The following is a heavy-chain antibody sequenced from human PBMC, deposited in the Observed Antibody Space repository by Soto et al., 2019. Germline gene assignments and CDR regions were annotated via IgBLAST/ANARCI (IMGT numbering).Heavy chain of an antibody. Sequence: QVQLVQSGAEVKKPGSSVKVSCKASGGTFSSYAISWVRQAPGQGLEWMGGIIPIFGTANYAQKFQGRVTITADESTSTAYMELSSLRSEDTAVYYCARDLGYSDGLAGENYFDYWGQGTLVTVSS. CDR2: IIPIFGTA. J-gene: IGHJ4*02. V-gene: IGHV1-69*01. D-gene: IGHD5-18*01. CDR3: ARDLGYSDGLAGENYFDY. CDR1: GGTFSSYA.